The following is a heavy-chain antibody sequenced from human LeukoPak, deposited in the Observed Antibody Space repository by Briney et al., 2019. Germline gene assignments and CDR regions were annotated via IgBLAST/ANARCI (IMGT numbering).Heavy chain of an antibody. CDR1: GFTFSNAW. D-gene: IGHD3-16*02. J-gene: IGHJ4*02. CDR3: TTGPHYDYVWGSYRYGDY. Sequence: GGSLRLSCAASGFTFSNAWMSWVRQAPGKGLEWVGRIKSKTDGGTTDYAAPVKGRFTISRDDSKNTLYLLMNSLKTEDTAVYYCTTGPHYDYVWGSYRYGDYWGQGTLVTVSS. CDR2: IKSKTDGGTT. V-gene: IGHV3-15*01.